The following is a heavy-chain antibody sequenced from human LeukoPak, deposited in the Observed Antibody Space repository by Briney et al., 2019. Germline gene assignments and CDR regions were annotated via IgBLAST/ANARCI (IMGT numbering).Heavy chain of an antibody. V-gene: IGHV3-53*01. CDR3: ARSPLIDFWSGYLDY. J-gene: IGHJ4*02. Sequence: GGSLRLSCAASGFTVSSNYMSWVRQAPGKGLEWVSVIYSGGSTYYADSVKGRFTISRDNSKNTLYLQMNSLRAEDTAVYYCARSPLIDFWSGYLDYWGQGTLVTVSS. CDR1: GFTVSSNY. D-gene: IGHD3-3*01. CDR2: IYSGGST.